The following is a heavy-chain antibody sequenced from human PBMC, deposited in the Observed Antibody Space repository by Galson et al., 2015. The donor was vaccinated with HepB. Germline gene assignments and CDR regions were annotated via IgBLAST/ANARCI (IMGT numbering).Heavy chain of an antibody. J-gene: IGHJ4*02. CDR2: ISWNSGSI. Sequence: SLRLSCAASGFTFDDYAMHWVRQAPGKGLEWVSGISWNSGSIGYADSVKGRFTISRDNAKNSLYLQMNSLRAEDTAVYYCARGQGYSYGSAFGYWGQGTLVTVSS. CDR1: GFTFDDYA. D-gene: IGHD5-18*01. V-gene: IGHV3-9*01. CDR3: ARGQGYSYGSAFGY.